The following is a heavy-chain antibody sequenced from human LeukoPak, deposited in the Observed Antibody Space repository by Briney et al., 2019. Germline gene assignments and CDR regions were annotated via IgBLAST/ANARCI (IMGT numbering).Heavy chain of an antibody. CDR2: IYYSGST. J-gene: IGHJ4*02. CDR3: ARVASKNFDY. V-gene: IGHV4-39*07. CDR1: GGSISSSSYY. Sequence: SETLSLTCTVSGGSISSSSYYWGWIRQPPGKGLEWIGSIYYSGSTNYNPSLKSRVTISVDKSKNQFSLKLSSVTAADTAVYYCARVASKNFDYWGQGTLVTVSS.